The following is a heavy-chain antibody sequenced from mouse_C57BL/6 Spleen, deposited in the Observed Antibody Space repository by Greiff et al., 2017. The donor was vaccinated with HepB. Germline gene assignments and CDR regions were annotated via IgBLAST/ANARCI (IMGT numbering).Heavy chain of an antibody. Sequence: VQLVESGAELVRPGASVKLSCKASGYTFTDYYINWVKQRPGQGLEWIARIYPGSGNTYYNEKFKGKATLTAEKSSSTAYMQLSSLTSEDSAVYFCARSNWDEYYFDYWGQGTTLTVSS. D-gene: IGHD4-1*01. J-gene: IGHJ2*01. CDR2: IYPGSGNT. V-gene: IGHV1-76*01. CDR1: GYTFTDYY. CDR3: ARSNWDEYYFDY.